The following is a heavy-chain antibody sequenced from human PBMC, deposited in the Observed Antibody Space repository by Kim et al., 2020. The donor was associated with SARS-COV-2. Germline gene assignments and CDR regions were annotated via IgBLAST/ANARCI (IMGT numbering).Heavy chain of an antibody. CDR2: IYHSGST. V-gene: IGHV4-38-2*02. CDR1: GYSISSGYY. Sequence: SETLSLTCTVSGYSISSGYYWGWIRQPPGKGLEWIGSIYHSGSTYYNPSLKSRVTISVDTSNNQFSLKLSSVTAADTAVYYCARCVGGSGSWIRSNWFDPWGQGTLVTVSS. J-gene: IGHJ5*02. D-gene: IGHD3-10*01. CDR3: ARCVGGSGSWIRSNWFDP.